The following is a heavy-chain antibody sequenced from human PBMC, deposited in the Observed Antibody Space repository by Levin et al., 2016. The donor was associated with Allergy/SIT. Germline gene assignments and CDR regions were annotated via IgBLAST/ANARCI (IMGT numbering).Heavy chain of an antibody. CDR1: GFSFSTFS. J-gene: IGHJ4*02. D-gene: IGHD2-8*01. Sequence: GESLKISCVASGFSFSTFSISWVRQAPGKGLEWISSIGATSNYIFYADTLKGRLTVSRDNAKNSLYLHMDSLRAEDTAIYYCVAHKYALFDYWGQGTLITVSS. CDR3: VAHKYALFDY. V-gene: IGHV3-21*04. CDR2: IGATSNYI.